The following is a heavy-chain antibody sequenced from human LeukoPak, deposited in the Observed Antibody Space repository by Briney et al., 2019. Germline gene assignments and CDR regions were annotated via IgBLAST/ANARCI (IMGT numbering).Heavy chain of an antibody. CDR1: GFTLSTYV. CDR3: ARGDYEVY. V-gene: IGHV3-30*01. J-gene: IGHJ4*02. D-gene: IGHD4-17*01. Sequence: QPGRSLRLSCAASGFTLSTYVMHWVRQAPGKGLEWVAYISYDGDNTYYADSVKGRFTISRDNSKNTLYLLVNSLRVEDTAVYYCARGDYEVYWGQGTLVTVSS. CDR2: ISYDGDNT.